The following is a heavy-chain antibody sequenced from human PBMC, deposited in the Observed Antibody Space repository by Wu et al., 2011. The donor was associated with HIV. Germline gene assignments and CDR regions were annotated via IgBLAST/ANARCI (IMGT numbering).Heavy chain of an antibody. CDR1: GYTFTGYY. CDR3: ARDYLDVGDYFDP. V-gene: IGHV1-2*02. D-gene: IGHD3-16*01. Sequence: QVQLVQSGAEVKKPGASVKVSCKASGYTFTGYYMHWVRQAPGQGLEWMGWINPNNGGTHYERKFQGRVTMTRDTSITTVYMQLSSLTSDDTAVYYCARDYLDVGDYFDPWGQGTLVTVSS. J-gene: IGHJ5*02. CDR2: INPNNGGT.